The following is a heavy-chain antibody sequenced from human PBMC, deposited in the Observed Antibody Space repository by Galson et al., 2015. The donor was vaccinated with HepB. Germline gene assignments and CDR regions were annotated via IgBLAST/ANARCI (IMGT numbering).Heavy chain of an antibody. D-gene: IGHD3-22*01. CDR2: INPNSGGT. V-gene: IGHV1-2*06. CDR3: ARDLIYYYDSSGYWPAFDI. Sequence: SVKVSCKASGYTFTGYYMHWVRQAPGQGLEWMGRINPNSGGTNYAQKFQGRVTMTRDTSISTAYMELSRLRSDDTAVYYCARDLIYYYDSSGYWPAFDIWGQGTMVTVSS. J-gene: IGHJ3*02. CDR1: GYTFTGYY.